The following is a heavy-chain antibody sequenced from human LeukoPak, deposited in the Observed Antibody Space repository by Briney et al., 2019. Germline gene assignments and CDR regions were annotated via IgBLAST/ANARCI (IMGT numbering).Heavy chain of an antibody. Sequence: PSETLSLTCTVSGASLSRYYLSWVRPSPGKGLEWIGDIYSSGSTNYNPSLKSRVTISVDTSKSQCSLKLSSVTAADTAVYYCARSSRYCSGGSCVYYYYGMDVWGQGTTVTGSS. CDR2: IYSSGST. CDR3: ARSSRYCSGGSCVYYYYGMDV. D-gene: IGHD2-15*01. CDR1: GASLSRYY. J-gene: IGHJ6*02. V-gene: IGHV4-59*01.